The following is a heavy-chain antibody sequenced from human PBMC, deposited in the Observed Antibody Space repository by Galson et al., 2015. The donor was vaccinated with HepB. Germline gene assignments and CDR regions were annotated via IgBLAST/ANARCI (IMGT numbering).Heavy chain of an antibody. J-gene: IGHJ4*02. V-gene: IGHV3-74*01. CDR2: IDSDGTGT. Sequence: SLRLSCAASGFSFRNNWVHWFRQAPGKGLVWVSRIDSDGTGTRYADSVKGRFTISRDNARNTLHLQMHSLRADDTAVYYCARDGGAWYFDSWGQGTLVTVS. CDR3: ARDGGAWYFDS. D-gene: IGHD3-10*01. CDR1: GFSFRNNW.